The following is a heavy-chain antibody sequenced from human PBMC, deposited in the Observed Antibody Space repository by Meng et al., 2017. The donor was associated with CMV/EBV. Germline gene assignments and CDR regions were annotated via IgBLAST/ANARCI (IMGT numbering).Heavy chain of an antibody. D-gene: IGHD6-13*01. Sequence: TCRASGPHLVKPTTALTLTCPFLGFSLSTGGVGVGWIRQPPGKALEWLALIYWDDDKRYSPSLKSRLTITKDTSKNQVVLTMTNMDPVDTATYYCARIAAAGRFDYWGQGTLVTVSS. CDR2: IYWDDDK. J-gene: IGHJ4*02. CDR3: ARIAAAGRFDY. CDR1: GFSLSTGGVG. V-gene: IGHV2-5*02.